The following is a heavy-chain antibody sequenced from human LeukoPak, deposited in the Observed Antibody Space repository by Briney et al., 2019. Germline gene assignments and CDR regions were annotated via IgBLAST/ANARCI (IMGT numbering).Heavy chain of an antibody. J-gene: IGHJ6*02. Sequence: GGSLRLSSAASGFTVSSNHMSWVRQAPGKGLEWVSVIYRGGSTYYADSVKGRFTISRDNSKNTLYLQMNSLRAEDTAVYYCARVQTTSVYYYGMDVWGQGTTVTVSS. CDR3: ARVQTTSVYYYGMDV. D-gene: IGHD4-17*01. CDR2: IYRGGST. CDR1: GFTVSSNH. V-gene: IGHV3-53*01.